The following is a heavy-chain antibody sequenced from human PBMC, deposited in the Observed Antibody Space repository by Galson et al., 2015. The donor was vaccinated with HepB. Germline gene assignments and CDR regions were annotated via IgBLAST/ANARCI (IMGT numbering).Heavy chain of an antibody. V-gene: IGHV1-46*01. J-gene: IGHJ3*02. Sequence: SVKVSCKASGYTFTNYYIHWVRQAPGQDLEWMGIINPSGGRTDYAQKFQARVTMTRDTSTSTVYMELSSLRFEDTAVYYCARDQQMLALSAFNIWGQGTMVTVSA. CDR1: GYTFTNYY. CDR2: INPSGGRT. D-gene: IGHD6-13*01. CDR3: ARDQQMLALSAFNI.